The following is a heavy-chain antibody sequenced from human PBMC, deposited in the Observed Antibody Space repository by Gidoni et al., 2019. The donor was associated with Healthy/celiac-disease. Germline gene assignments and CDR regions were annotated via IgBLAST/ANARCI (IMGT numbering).Heavy chain of an antibody. D-gene: IGHD3-22*01. CDR3: TRSDRRITMIVVVISDAFDI. J-gene: IGHJ3*02. Sequence: EVQLVASGAGLVQPGRSLRLSCTASGSTFGDYAMSWFTQAPGKGLEWVGFIRSKAYGGTTEYAASVKGRFTISRDDSKSIAYLQMNSLKTEDTAVYYCTRSDRRITMIVVVISDAFDIWGQGTMVTVSS. V-gene: IGHV3-49*03. CDR2: IRSKAYGGTT. CDR1: GSTFGDYA.